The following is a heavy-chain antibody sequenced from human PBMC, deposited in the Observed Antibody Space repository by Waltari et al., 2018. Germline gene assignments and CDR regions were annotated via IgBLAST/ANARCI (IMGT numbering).Heavy chain of an antibody. CDR2: IHHSGST. D-gene: IGHD2-21*02. CDR3: ARGLTSWYFDL. V-gene: IGHV4-38-2*01. Sequence: QLQESGPGLVKTSETLSLTCAVSGYSINRCYYCGWIRQPPGKGLEWIGNIHHSGSTYYSPSLKSRVTISFDTSENQFSLKLSSVTAADTAVYFCARGLTSWYFDLWGRGSLVTVSS. CDR1: GYSINRCYY. J-gene: IGHJ2*01.